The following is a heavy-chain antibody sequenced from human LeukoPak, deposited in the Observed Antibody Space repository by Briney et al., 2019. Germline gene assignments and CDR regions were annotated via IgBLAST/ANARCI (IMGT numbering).Heavy chain of an antibody. D-gene: IGHD3-22*01. J-gene: IGHJ3*02. CDR3: ARPTYYYDSSGYSDAFDI. Sequence: GESLKISCKGSGYGFTSYWIGWVRQMPGKGLEWMGIIYPGDSDTRYSPSFQGQVTISADKSISTAYLQWSSLKASDTAMYYCARPTYYYDSSGYSDAFDIWGQGTMVTVSS. CDR2: IYPGDSDT. V-gene: IGHV5-51*01. CDR1: GYGFTSYW.